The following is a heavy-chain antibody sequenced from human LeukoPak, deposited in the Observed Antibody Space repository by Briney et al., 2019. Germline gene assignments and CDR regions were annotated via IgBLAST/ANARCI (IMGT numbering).Heavy chain of an antibody. CDR2: ISSSSSTI. V-gene: IGHV3-48*03. CDR1: GFTFSSYE. Sequence: PGGSLRLSCAASGFTFSSYEMNWVRQAPGKGLEWVSYISSSSSTIYYADSVKGRFTISRDNAKNSLYLQMNSLRAEDTAVYYCARGFRRSDYWGQGTLVTVSS. J-gene: IGHJ4*02. CDR3: ARGFRRSDY.